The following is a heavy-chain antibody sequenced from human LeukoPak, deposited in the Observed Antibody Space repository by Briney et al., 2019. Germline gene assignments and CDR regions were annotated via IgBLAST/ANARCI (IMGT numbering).Heavy chain of an antibody. CDR2: VNCCAGGA. J-gene: IGHJ6*03. D-gene: IGHD2-8*02. Sequence: GGSLRLSCAASGFTLSSYAMTWVRPAPGRGLEWVSTVNCCAGGADYADSVKGRFTISRDNLKNTLYLQMNGLRAEDTAVYYCAKNRGHCVDGVCHNYYYMDVWGRGATVTVSS. CDR3: AKNRGHCVDGVCHNYYYMDV. V-gene: IGHV3-23*01. CDR1: GFTLSSYA.